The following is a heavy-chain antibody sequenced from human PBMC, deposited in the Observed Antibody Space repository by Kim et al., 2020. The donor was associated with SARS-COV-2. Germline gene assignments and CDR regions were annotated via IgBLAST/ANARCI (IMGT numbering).Heavy chain of an antibody. D-gene: IGHD3-16*01. V-gene: IGHV3-23*01. CDR2: ITGNGGNT. CDR1: GFTFSSYA. Sequence: GGSLRLSCAASGFTFSSYAMNWVRQAPGKGLEWVSIITGNGGNTYYADSVKGRFTISRDNSKNTLSLQMNSLRAEDTAVYYCAAYTYAYGWWYWGQGTL. J-gene: IGHJ4*02. CDR3: AAYTYAYGWWY.